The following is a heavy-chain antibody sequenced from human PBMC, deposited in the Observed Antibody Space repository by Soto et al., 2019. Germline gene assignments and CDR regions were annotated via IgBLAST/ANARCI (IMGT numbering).Heavy chain of an antibody. V-gene: IGHV3-23*01. Sequence: GGSLRLSCAASGFTFSSYAMSWVRQAPGKGLEWVSAISGSGGSTYYADPVKGRFTISRDNSKNTLYLQMNSLRAEDTAVYYCAKDRGYCSGGSCVLFAHWGQGTLVTVSS. D-gene: IGHD2-15*01. CDR1: GFTFSSYA. CDR3: AKDRGYCSGGSCVLFAH. J-gene: IGHJ4*02. CDR2: ISGSGGST.